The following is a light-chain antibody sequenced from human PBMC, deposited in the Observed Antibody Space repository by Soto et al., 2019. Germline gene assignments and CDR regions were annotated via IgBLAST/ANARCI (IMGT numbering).Light chain of an antibody. CDR3: QQYNNYSWT. V-gene: IGKV1-5*03. Sequence: IQMTQSPSTLSASVGDRVTITCRASQSISNWLAWYQQKPGKAPKLLIYKASSLQGGVPSRFSGSGSGAEFTLTISSLQPDDFATYYCQQYNNYSWTFGQGTKV. J-gene: IGKJ1*01. CDR1: QSISNW. CDR2: KAS.